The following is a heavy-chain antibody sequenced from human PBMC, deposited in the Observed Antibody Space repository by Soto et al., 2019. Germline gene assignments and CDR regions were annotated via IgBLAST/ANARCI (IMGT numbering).Heavy chain of an antibody. CDR2: INPNGGAT. V-gene: IGHV1-2*02. CDR3: ARESGGATATLDYYYFYMDV. CDR1: GDSFNDYY. Sequence: VQLVQSGAEVKKPGASVKVSCKTSGDSFNDYYIHWVRQAPGQGLVWVGWINPNGGATKYAQKFQRRVTVTRDTSIRTVYMELSSLRSDDTALYYCARESGGATATLDYYYFYMDVWGKGTTVTVSS. D-gene: IGHD5-12*01. J-gene: IGHJ6*03.